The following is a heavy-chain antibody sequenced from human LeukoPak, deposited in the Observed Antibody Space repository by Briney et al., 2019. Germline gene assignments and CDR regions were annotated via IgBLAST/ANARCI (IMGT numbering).Heavy chain of an antibody. CDR1: GFTFNNCA. CDR2: ISGSGGST. V-gene: IGHV3-23*01. D-gene: IGHD1-26*01. Sequence: AGSLRLSCAASGFTFNNCAMSWVRQAPGKGLEWVSAISGSGGSTYYADSVKGRFTISRDNSKNTLYLQMNSLRAGDTAVYYCARLGAAWSLDYWGQGTLVTVSS. J-gene: IGHJ4*02. CDR3: ARLGAAWSLDY.